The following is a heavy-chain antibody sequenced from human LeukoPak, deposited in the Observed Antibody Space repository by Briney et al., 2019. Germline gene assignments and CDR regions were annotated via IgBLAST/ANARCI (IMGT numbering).Heavy chain of an antibody. CDR3: SRDWGRHDTGDY. D-gene: IGHD3-16*01. CDR2: ISAYNGNT. CDR1: GYTFTSHG. Sequence: WASVKVSCKASGYTFTSHGIGWVRQAPEQGLEWMGWISAYNGNTNYAQKFQGRVTMTTDTSTNTAYMELRSLRSDDTAVYYCSRDWGRHDTGDYWGQGTLVTVSS. J-gene: IGHJ4*02. V-gene: IGHV1-18*01.